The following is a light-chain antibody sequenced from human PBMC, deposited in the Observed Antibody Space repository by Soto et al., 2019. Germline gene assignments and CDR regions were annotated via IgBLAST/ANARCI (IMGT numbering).Light chain of an antibody. CDR2: DVT. J-gene: IGLJ1*01. CDR3: CSYAGSYIDV. CDR1: SSDVGGYNY. V-gene: IGLV2-11*01. Sequence: QSALTQPRSVSGSPGQSVTISCTGTSSDVGGYNYVSWYQQHPDKAPKVIIYDVTKRPSGVPDRFSGSKSGNTASLTISGLQAEDEADYYCCSYAGSYIDVFGTGTKLTVL.